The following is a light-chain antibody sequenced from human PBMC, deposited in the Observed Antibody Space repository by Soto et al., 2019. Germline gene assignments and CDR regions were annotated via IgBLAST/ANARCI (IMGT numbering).Light chain of an antibody. V-gene: IGKV3-15*01. CDR2: GAS. CDR1: QGISRK. Sequence: IVMTQSPATLSVSPGERVTFSCRASQGISRKVARYQHKPGQAPRLLISGASTGATGIPARFSGSGSGTEFTLTISRLEPEDFAVYYCQQYGSSPITFGQGTRLEIK. CDR3: QQYGSSPIT. J-gene: IGKJ5*01.